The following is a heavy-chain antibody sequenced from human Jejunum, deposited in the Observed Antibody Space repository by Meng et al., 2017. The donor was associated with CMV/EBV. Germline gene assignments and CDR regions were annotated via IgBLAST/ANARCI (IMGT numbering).Heavy chain of an antibody. Sequence: SGLSFSNYGMHWVRQAPGKGLEWVACIWNDGGRKYYADSVKDRFTISRDNAKNSLYLQMNSLRAEDTALYHCARARTSGSGSFDFWGQGTTVTVSS. V-gene: IGHV3-33*01. CDR2: IWNDGGRK. D-gene: IGHD3-10*01. CDR3: ARARTSGSGSFDF. CDR1: GLSFSNYG. J-gene: IGHJ3*01.